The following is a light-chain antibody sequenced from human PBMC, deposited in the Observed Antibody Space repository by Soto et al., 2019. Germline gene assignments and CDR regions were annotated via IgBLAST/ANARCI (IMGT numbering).Light chain of an antibody. CDR3: QQYTSYPWT. Sequence: DIQMTQSPTSLSASVGDRVTITCRASQTIYKYLAWFQQKPGKAPKSLIYVASSLQSGVPSRFTGSGSGTAFTLTISSLQTEDFATYYCQQYTSYPWTFGQGSKVEIK. CDR2: VAS. J-gene: IGKJ1*01. CDR1: QTIYKY. V-gene: IGKV1-16*01.